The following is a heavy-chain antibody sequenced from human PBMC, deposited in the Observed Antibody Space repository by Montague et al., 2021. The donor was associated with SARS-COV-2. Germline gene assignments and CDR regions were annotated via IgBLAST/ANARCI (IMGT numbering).Heavy chain of an antibody. J-gene: IGHJ3*01. CDR3: ARGQVTVFAFLIGFPAAGGIDV. V-gene: IGHV4-34*01. Sequence: SETLSLTCAVYGGSFTDFYWTWIRQPPGKGLEWIGESNDRGSSNYNPSPKNRVTISVDTSKNQFSLKLTSVTAADTATYYCARGQVTVFAFLIGFPAAGGIDVWGQGTTVTVS. D-gene: IGHD3-3*01. CDR2: SNDRGSS. CDR1: GGSFTDFY.